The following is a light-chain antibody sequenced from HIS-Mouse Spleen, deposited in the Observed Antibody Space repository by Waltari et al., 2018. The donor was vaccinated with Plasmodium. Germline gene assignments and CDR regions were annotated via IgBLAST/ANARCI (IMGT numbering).Light chain of an antibody. CDR3: QTWGTGMGV. V-gene: IGLV4-69*01. CDR1: SGHSRYA. J-gene: IGLJ2*01. CDR2: LNSDGSH. Sequence: QLVLTQSPSASASLGASVKLTCTLSSGHSRYAIAWHPHQPEKGPRYLMKLNSDGSHSKGAGIPDRFSGSSSGAERYLTISSLQSEDEADYYCQTWGTGMGVFGGGTKLTVL.